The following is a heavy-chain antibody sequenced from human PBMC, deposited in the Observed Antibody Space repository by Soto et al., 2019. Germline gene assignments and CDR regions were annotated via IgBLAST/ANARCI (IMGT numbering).Heavy chain of an antibody. Sequence: PGESLKISCKGSGYSFTSYWIGWVRQMPGKGLEWMGIIYPGDSDTRYSPSFQGQVTISADKSISTAYLQWSSLKASDTAMYYCARHLHSGYANYGMDVWGQGTTVTVSS. CDR2: IYPGDSDT. J-gene: IGHJ6*02. CDR1: GYSFTSYW. V-gene: IGHV5-51*01. CDR3: ARHLHSGYANYGMDV. D-gene: IGHD5-12*01.